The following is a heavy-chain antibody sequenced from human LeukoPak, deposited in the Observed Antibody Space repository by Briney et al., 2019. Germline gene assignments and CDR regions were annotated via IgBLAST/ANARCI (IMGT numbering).Heavy chain of an antibody. J-gene: IGHJ3*02. CDR2: MNPNSGNT. V-gene: IGHV1-8*01. D-gene: IGHD3-9*01. CDR3: ARGSLRYFDWLAPEDAFDT. Sequence: ASVKVSCKASGYTFTSYDINWVRQATGQGLEWMGWMNPNSGNTGYAQKFQGRVTMTRNTSISTAYMELSSLRSEDTAVYYCARGSLRYFDWLAPEDAFDTWGQGTMVTVSS. CDR1: GYTFTSYD.